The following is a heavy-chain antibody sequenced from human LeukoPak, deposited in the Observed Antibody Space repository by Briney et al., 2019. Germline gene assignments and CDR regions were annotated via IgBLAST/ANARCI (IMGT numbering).Heavy chain of an antibody. CDR3: ASLSDDYGDAFDT. CDR2: IYHSGST. D-gene: IGHD4-17*01. Sequence: PSETLSLTCTVSGYSISNGYYWGWIRQPPGQGLEWIGNIYHSGSTYYNPSLKSRVTISLDTYKNHFSLKLSSVTATDTAVYYCASLSDDYGDAFDTWGQGTMVTVSS. V-gene: IGHV4-38-2*02. J-gene: IGHJ3*02. CDR1: GYSISNGYY.